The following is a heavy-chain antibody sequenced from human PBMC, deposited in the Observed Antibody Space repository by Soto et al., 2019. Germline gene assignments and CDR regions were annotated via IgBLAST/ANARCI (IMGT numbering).Heavy chain of an antibody. CDR3: ARDSYYYDSSGSPTTSFDP. CDR1: GGTFSSYA. V-gene: IGHV1-69*13. D-gene: IGHD3-22*01. J-gene: IGHJ5*02. CDR2: IIPIFGTA. Sequence: ASVKVSCKASGGTFSSYAISWVRQAPGQGLEWMGGIIPIFGTANYAQKFQGRVTITADESTSTAYMELSSLRSEDTAVYYCARDSYYYDSSGSPTTSFDPWGQGTLVTSPQ.